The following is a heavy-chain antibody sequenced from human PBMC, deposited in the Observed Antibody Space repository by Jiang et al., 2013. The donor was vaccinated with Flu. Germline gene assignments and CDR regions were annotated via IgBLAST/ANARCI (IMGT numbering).Heavy chain of an antibody. CDR2: ISAYNGNT. J-gene: IGHJ5*02. Sequence: SVKVSCKASGYTFTSYGISWVRQAPGQGLEWMGWISAYNGNTNYAQKLQGRVTMTTDTSTSTAYMELRSLRSDDTAVYYCARGPQYYYDSSGYYGWFDPWGQGTLVTVSS. V-gene: IGHV1-18*01. CDR3: ARGPQYYYDSSGYYGWFDP. CDR1: GYTFTSYG. D-gene: IGHD3-22*01.